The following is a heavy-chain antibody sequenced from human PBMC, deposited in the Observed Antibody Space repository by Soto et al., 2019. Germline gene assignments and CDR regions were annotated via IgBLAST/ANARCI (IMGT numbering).Heavy chain of an antibody. CDR3: ARGAYDILTGYYLYFDY. D-gene: IGHD3-9*01. V-gene: IGHV4-34*01. CDR2: INHRGST. CDR1: GGSFSGYY. Sequence: SETLSLTCAVYGGSFSGYYWSWIRQPPGKGLEWIGEINHRGSTNYNPSLKSRVTISVDTSKNQSSLKLSSVTAADTAVYYCARGAYDILTGYYLYFDYWGQGTLVTVSS. J-gene: IGHJ4*02.